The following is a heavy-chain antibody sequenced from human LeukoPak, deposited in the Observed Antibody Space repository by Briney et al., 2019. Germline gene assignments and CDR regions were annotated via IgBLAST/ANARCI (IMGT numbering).Heavy chain of an antibody. CDR2: ISSSGSTI. CDR3: ARDTGVGATTWAGYYYYYMGV. Sequence: GGSLRLSCAASGFTFSDYYMSWIRQAPGKGLEWVSYISSSGSTIYYADSVKGRFTISRDNAKNSLYLQMNSLRAEDTAVYYCARDTGVGATTWAGYYYYYMGVWGKGTTVTVSS. D-gene: IGHD1-26*01. CDR1: GFTFSDYY. V-gene: IGHV3-11*01. J-gene: IGHJ6*03.